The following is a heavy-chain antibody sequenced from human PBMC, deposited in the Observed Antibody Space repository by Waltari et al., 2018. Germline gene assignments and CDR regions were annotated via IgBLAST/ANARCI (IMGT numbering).Heavy chain of an antibody. Sequence: QVHLVESGGGVVQPGGSLRIPCAAAGFIFSNYGLYWVRQPPGKGLEYVAFIQYDGLTKYFADSVRGRFTSSRDNSKNMMYLQMNSLRPEDTAVYYCATLFVDYGGNSFHDFWGQGTLVTVSS. CDR3: ATLFVDYGGNSFHDF. CDR2: IQYDGLTK. J-gene: IGHJ4*02. CDR1: GFIFSNYG. D-gene: IGHD4-17*01. V-gene: IGHV3-30*02.